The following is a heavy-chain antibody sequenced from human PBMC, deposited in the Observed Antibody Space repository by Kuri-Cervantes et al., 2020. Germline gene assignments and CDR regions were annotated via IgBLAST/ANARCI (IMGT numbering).Heavy chain of an antibody. J-gene: IGHJ6*02. Sequence: ASVKVSCKASGYTFTSYAMHWVRQAPGQRLEWMGWINAGNGNTKYSQKFQGRVTITRDTSASTAYMELSSLRSEDTAVYYCAWSSAGYYGMDVWGQGTTVTVSS. D-gene: IGHD6-19*01. CDR3: AWSSAGYYGMDV. CDR2: INAGNGNT. V-gene: IGHV1-3*01. CDR1: GYTFTSYA.